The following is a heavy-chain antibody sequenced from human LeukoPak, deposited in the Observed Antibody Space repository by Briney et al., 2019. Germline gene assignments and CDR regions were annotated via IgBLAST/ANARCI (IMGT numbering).Heavy chain of an antibody. CDR1: GFTFGSYA. CDR3: ARDPRVWFGELLYGYFDY. V-gene: IGHV3-30*04. CDR2: ISYDGSNK. J-gene: IGHJ4*02. Sequence: PGGSLRLSCAASGFTFGSYAMHWVRQAPGKGLEWVAVISYDGSNKYYADSVKGRFTISRDNSKNTLYLQMNSLRAEDTAVYYCARDPRVWFGELLYGYFDYWGQGTLVTVSS. D-gene: IGHD3-10*01.